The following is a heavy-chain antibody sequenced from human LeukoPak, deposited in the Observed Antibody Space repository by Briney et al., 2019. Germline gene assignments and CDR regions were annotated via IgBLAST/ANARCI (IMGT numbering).Heavy chain of an antibody. J-gene: IGHJ4*02. V-gene: IGHV3-7*03. CDR1: GFTSSSYW. CDR2: INQYGSEK. D-gene: IGHD4-17*01. CDR3: ARGGYGDYVLIDY. Sequence: SGGSLRLSCVDSGFTSSSYWMSWVRQAPGKGLEWVANINQYGSEKYYVDSVKGRFTISRDNAKNSLYLQMNSLRAEDTALYYCARGGYGDYVLIDYWGQGTLVTVSS.